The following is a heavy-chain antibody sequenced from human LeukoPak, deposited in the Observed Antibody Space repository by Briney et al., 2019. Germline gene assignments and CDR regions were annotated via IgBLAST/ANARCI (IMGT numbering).Heavy chain of an antibody. V-gene: IGHV3-74*01. CDR1: GFTFSSYW. CDR2: INSDGSTT. D-gene: IGHD3-22*01. CDR3: ARGTKGYYYFDY. Sequence: PGGYLRLSCAASGFTFSSYWTHWVRQAPGKGVVWVSRINSDGSTTNYADSVKGRFTISRDNAKDKLYLQMNSLRAEDTAVYYCARGTKGYYYFDYWGQGTLVTVSS. J-gene: IGHJ4*02.